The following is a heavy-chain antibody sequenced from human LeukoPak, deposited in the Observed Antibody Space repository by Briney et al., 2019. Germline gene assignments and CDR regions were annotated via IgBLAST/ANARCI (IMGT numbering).Heavy chain of an antibody. V-gene: IGHV3-23*01. CDR1: GFFFSRHA. D-gene: IGHD3-10*01. CDR2: ITGSGDGT. CDR3: AKPSHYGSGTYLYYFDY. Sequence: GGSLRLSCAVSGFFFSRHAMNWVRQAPGKGLEWISGITGSGDGTYYADSVKGRFTISRDNSKNTLYLQMNSLSAEDTAVYYCAKPSHYGSGTYLYYFDYWGQGTLVTVSS. J-gene: IGHJ4*02.